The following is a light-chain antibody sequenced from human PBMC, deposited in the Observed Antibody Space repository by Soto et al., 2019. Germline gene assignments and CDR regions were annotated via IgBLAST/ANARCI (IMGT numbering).Light chain of an antibody. J-gene: IGLJ2*01. V-gene: IGLV2-14*01. CDR3: SSYTTSINVI. CDR1: SSDVGAYDY. CDR2: DVS. Sequence: QSALTQPASVSGSPGQSITISCTGTSSDVGAYDYVSWYQQHPGKVPKLMIYDVSNRPSGVSNRFSGSKSGNTASLTISGLQAEAEADYYCSSYTTSINVIFGGGTKLTVL.